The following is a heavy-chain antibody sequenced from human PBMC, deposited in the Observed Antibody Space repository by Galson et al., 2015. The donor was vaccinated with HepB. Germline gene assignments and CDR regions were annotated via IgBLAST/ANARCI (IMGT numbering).Heavy chain of an antibody. CDR1: GFIFTTYG. CDR2: ISYDGNNR. J-gene: IGHJ3*02. Sequence: LRLSCAASGFIFTTYGMHWVRQAPGKGLEWVALISYDGNNRYYADSAKGRFTISRDNFKNTLYLQMNSLRAEDAAVYYCVKDLQYCSSTSCYYAFDMWGQGTMVVVSA. D-gene: IGHD2-2*01. V-gene: IGHV3-30*18. CDR3: VKDLQYCSSTSCYYAFDM.